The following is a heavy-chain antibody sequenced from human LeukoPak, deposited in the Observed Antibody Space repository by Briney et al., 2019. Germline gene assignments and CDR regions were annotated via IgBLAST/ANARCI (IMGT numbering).Heavy chain of an antibody. J-gene: IGHJ4*02. CDR2: INHSGST. Sequence: PSETLSLTCAVYGGSFSGYYWSWIRQPAGKGLEWIGEINHSGSTNNNPSLKSRVTISVDTSKNQFSLKMSSVTAADTAVYYCARYGYDSSGYYYGYFDYWGQGTLVTVSS. D-gene: IGHD3-22*01. V-gene: IGHV4-34*01. CDR3: ARYGYDSSGYYYGYFDY. CDR1: GGSFSGYY.